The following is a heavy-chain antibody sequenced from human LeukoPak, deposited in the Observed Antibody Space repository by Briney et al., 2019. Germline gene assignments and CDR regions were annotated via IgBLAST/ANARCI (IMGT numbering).Heavy chain of an antibody. V-gene: IGHV4-30-2*01. J-gene: IGHJ5*02. Sequence: SQTLSLTCAVSGGSISSGGYSWSWIRQPPGKGLEWIGYIYHSGSTYYNPSLKSRVTISLDRSKNHFSLKPNSVTAADTAVYYCARVAYCSGGSCYRGNWFDPWGQGTLVTVSS. CDR1: GGSISSGGYS. CDR2: IYHSGST. D-gene: IGHD2-15*01. CDR3: ARVAYCSGGSCYRGNWFDP.